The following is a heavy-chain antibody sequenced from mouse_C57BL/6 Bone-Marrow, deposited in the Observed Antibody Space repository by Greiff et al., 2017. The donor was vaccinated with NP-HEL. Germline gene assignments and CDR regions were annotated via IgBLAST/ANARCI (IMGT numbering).Heavy chain of an antibody. CDR2: INPNYDTT. V-gene: IGHV1-39*01. CDR3: CYYGNYEFAY. CDR1: GYSFTDYN. J-gene: IGHJ3*01. Sequence: EVQLQESGPELVKPGASVKISCKASGYSFTDYNMNWVKQSNGKSLEWIGVINPNYDTTSYNQKFKGKATLTVDQSSSTAYMQLNSLTSEDSAVYYCCYYGNYEFAYWGQGTLVTVSA. D-gene: IGHD2-1*01.